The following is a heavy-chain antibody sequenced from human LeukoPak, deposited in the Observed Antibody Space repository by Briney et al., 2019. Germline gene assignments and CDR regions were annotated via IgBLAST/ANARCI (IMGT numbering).Heavy chain of an antibody. J-gene: IGHJ2*01. D-gene: IGHD3-10*01. V-gene: IGHV4-4*07. Sequence: SETLSLTCTVSGGSISSYYWSWIRQPAGKGLEWIGRIYTSGSTNYNPSLKSRVTMSVGTSKNQFSLKLSSVTAADTAVYYCARVPGATANWYFDLWGRGTLVTVSS. CDR3: ARVPGATANWYFDL. CDR1: GGSISSYY. CDR2: IYTSGST.